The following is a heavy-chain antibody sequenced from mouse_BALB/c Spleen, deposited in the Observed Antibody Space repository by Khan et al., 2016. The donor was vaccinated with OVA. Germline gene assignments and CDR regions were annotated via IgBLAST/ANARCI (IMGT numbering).Heavy chain of an antibody. Sequence: QVQLKQSGPGLVAPSQSLSITCTVSGFSLTSYGVHWVRQPPGMGLEWLGIIWAGGSTDYNSALMSRLSISKDNSKSQVFLQMNSLQTDDTAMYCWGRDTTATPYWGQGTLVTVSA. CDR2: IWAGGST. D-gene: IGHD1-2*01. V-gene: IGHV2-9*02. J-gene: IGHJ3*01. CDR3: GRDTTATPY. CDR1: GFSLTSYG.